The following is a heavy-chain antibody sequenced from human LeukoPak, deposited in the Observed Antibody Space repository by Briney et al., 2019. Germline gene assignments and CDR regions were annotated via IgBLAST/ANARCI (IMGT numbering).Heavy chain of an antibody. J-gene: IGHJ4*02. D-gene: IGHD2-2*02. CDR1: AFTFSSYA. Sequence: GGSLGLFCAASAFTFSSYAMSWVRQAPGRGLEWVSTISGSGDSTYYAESVKGRFTISRDNSKNTLYLQMNSLRPEDTAVYYCPKGCADSGCYTSEYWGQGTLLTVSS. CDR3: PKGCADSGCYTSEY. V-gene: IGHV3-23*01. CDR2: ISGSGDST.